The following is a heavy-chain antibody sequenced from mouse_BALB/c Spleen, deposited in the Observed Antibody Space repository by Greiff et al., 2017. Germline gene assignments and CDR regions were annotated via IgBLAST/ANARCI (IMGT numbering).Heavy chain of an antibody. Sequence: EVQVVESGGGLVKPGGSLKLSCAASGFAFSSYDMSWVRQTPEKRLEWVAYISSGGGSTYYPDTVKGRFTISRDNAKNTLYLQMSSLKSEDTAMYYCARHARGSYFDYWGQGTTLTVSS. D-gene: IGHD1-1*01. V-gene: IGHV5-12-1*01. J-gene: IGHJ2*01. CDR2: ISSGGGST. CDR1: GFAFSSYD. CDR3: ARHARGSYFDY.